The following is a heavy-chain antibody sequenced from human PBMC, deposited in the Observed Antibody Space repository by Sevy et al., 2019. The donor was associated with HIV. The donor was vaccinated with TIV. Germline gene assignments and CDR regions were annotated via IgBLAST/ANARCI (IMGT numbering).Heavy chain of an antibody. J-gene: IGHJ2*01. CDR3: AAVAANKGYFDI. V-gene: IGHV3-72*01. D-gene: IGHD6-19*01. CDR2: IRNKPKSYTT. Sequence: GGSLRLSCVASGFAFGDLYMDWVRQAPGKGLEWVGRIRNKPKSYTTEYAASVKGRFTISRDDSRNSLYLQMNSLKTEDTAVYYCAAVAANKGYFDIWGRGSLVTVSS. CDR1: GFAFGDLY.